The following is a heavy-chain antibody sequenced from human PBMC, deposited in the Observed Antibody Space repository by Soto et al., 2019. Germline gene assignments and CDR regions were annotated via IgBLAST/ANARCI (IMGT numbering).Heavy chain of an antibody. CDR1: GYSFTSYW. Sequence: PGGSLKISCKGSGYSFTSYWIGWVRQMPGKGPEWMGIIYPGDSDTRYSPSFQGQVTISADKSISTAYLQWSSLKASDTAMYYCARHSYSSGWYVYYGMDVWGQGTTVTVS. J-gene: IGHJ6*02. CDR2: IYPGDSDT. CDR3: ARHSYSSGWYVYYGMDV. D-gene: IGHD6-19*01. V-gene: IGHV5-51*01.